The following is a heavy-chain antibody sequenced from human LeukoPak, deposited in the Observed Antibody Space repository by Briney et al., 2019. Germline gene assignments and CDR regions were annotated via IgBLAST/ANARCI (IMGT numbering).Heavy chain of an antibody. D-gene: IGHD2-15*01. CDR3: AXXXXXXSGEDDY. CDR2: LSAYNGNT. CDR1: GYTFTSYG. V-gene: IGHV1-18*01. J-gene: IGHJ4*02. Sequence: ASVKVSCKASGYTFTSYGISWVRQAPGQGLARMGWLSAYNGNTNYSQKLQGRVTMTTDTSTSTAYMELRSLRSDDTAVYYCAXXXXXXSGEDDYWGQGTLVTVSS.